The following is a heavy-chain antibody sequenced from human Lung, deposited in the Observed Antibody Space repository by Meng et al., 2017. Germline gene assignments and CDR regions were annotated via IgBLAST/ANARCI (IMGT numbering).Heavy chain of an antibody. Sequence: QGQLVQSGAEVKKPGASVKVSCKPSGYNFPDYYRHWVRRAPGQGLEWMGRINPKSGDTHYAQKFQARVTMTGDTSISTAYMELSGLRSDDTAMYYCARDEDISAAGKLFGDYWGQGTLVTVSS. V-gene: IGHV1-2*06. J-gene: IGHJ4*02. D-gene: IGHD6-25*01. CDR1: GYNFPDYY. CDR3: ARDEDISAAGKLFGDY. CDR2: INPKSGDT.